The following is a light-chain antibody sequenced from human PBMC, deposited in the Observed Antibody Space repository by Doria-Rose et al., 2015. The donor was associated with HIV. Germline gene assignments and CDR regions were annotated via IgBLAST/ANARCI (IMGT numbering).Light chain of an antibody. CDR1: QSFSSTY. CDR2: DGS. V-gene: IGKV3-20*01. J-gene: IGKJ1*01. Sequence: TQSPGTLSLSPGERATLSCRDSQSFSSTYLAWYQQKPGQAPSLLIYDGSTRATGIPDRFSASGSGTDFTLTINRLEPEDFALYYCHQYGTSWTSGQGTKVEI. CDR3: HQYGTSWT.